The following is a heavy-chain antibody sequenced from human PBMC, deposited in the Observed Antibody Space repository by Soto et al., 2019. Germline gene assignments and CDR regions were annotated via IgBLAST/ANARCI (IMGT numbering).Heavy chain of an antibody. CDR1: VGSISTYY. CDR3: ARYGDYELDYFDQ. J-gene: IGHJ4*02. V-gene: IGHV4-59*01. Sequence: PSETLSITCTFSVGSISTYYWSWIRQPPGKGLELIGYIYKSGTTNYNPALKSRVTISVDTSKNQFSLKLSSVTAADTAVYYCARYGDYELDYFDQWGQGTMVTVSS. CDR2: IYKSGTT. D-gene: IGHD4-17*01.